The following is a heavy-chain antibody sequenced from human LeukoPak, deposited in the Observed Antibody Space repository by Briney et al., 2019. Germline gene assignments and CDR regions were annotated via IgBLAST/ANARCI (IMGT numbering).Heavy chain of an antibody. V-gene: IGHV3-74*01. J-gene: IGHJ3*01. Sequence: PGGSLRLSCAASGFTLSNYWMHWVRQAPGEGLVWVSRVDPDGTTTNYADSVTGRFTISRDNAKNTLYLQMNSLRAEDTAVYSCARGPQALTSLYAFDVWGHGTMVTVSS. CDR1: GFTLSNYW. CDR3: ARGPQALTSLYAFDV. CDR2: VDPDGTTT.